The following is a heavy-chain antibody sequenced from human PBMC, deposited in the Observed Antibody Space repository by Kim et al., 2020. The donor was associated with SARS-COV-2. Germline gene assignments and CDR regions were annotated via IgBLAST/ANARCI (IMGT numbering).Heavy chain of an antibody. CDR3: ARVARSMGFPDCGGDCHPSGRPDY. V-gene: IGHV4-38-2*02. Sequence: SETLSLTCTASGYSISSGYYWGWIRHPPGKGLEWIGSIYHSGSTYYNPSLKSRVTISVDTSKNPFSLKLSTVTAADTAVYYCARVARSMGFPDCGGDCHPSGRPDYWGQGALGTVSS. CDR2: IYHSGST. D-gene: IGHD2-21*02. CDR1: GYSISSGYY. J-gene: IGHJ4*02.